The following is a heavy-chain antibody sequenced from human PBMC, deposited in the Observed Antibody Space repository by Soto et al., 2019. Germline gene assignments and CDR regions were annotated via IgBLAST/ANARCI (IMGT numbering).Heavy chain of an antibody. J-gene: IGHJ4*02. CDR1: GFSLTTSGVG. CDR3: AHRVLRTVFGLVTTTAIYFDF. D-gene: IGHD3-3*01. CDR2: IYWDDDK. Sequence: ESGPTVVRPTETLTLTCRFSGFSLTTSGVGVGWVRQSPGKAPEWLALIYWDDDKRYSESLKSRLTITKDTSKNQVVLTVATLDPTDTATYYCAHRVLRTVFGLVTTTAIYFDFWGQGTPVAVSS. V-gene: IGHV2-5*02.